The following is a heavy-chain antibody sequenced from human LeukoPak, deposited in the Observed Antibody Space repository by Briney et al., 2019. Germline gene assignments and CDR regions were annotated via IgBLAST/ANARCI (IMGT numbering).Heavy chain of an antibody. D-gene: IGHD3-9*01. CDR2: IIGSGGGR. CDR3: AKDEFDWSLYTFDH. CDR1: GFTFNNYA. J-gene: IGHJ4*02. Sequence: GGSLRLSCAASGFTFNNYAVSWVPRAPGKGLEWVSDIIGSGGGRYYADPVLGRFTISRDNSKSTLYLQMNSLRAVDTAVYYCAKDEFDWSLYTFDHWGQGTLVIVSS. V-gene: IGHV3-23*01.